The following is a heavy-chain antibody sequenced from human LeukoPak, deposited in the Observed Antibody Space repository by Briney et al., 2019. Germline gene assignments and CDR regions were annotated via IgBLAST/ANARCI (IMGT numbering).Heavy chain of an antibody. J-gene: IGHJ4*02. CDR2: IYWNGGGT. CDR3: AKDYYGSETYFLPADH. D-gene: IGHD3-10*01. V-gene: IGHV3-20*04. Sequence: GGSLRLSCATSGFSFDNYGMSWVRQAPGKGLEWVSAIYWNGGGTGYADSVKGRFTISRDNAKNSLYLQMNSLRVEDTALYYCAKDYYGSETYFLPADHWGQGTLVTVSS. CDR1: GFSFDNYG.